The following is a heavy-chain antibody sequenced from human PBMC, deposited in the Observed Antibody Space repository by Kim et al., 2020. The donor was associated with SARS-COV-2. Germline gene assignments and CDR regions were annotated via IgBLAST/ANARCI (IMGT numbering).Heavy chain of an antibody. V-gene: IGHV4-61*02. J-gene: IGHJ3*02. CDR3: AKAITGNDAFDI. Sequence: NYHPSLKSRVTISVDTPKDQFSLKLSSVTAADTAVYYCAKAITGNDAFDIWGQGTMVTVSS. D-gene: IGHD1-20*01.